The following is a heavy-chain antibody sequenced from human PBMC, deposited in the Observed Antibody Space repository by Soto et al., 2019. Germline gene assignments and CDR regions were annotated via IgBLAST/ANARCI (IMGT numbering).Heavy chain of an antibody. CDR3: ARENGGATVH. CDR1: GFTFSSYA. D-gene: IGHD1-26*01. CDR2: ISDNGAYI. J-gene: IGHJ4*02. Sequence: EVQLLESGGGLVQPGGSLRLSCAASGFTFSSYAMSWVRQAPGKGLEWVSSISDNGAYIYYRDSVKGRFTISRDNAKNSLYLQMSSLRAEDTAVYYCARENGGATVHWGQGTLVTVSS. V-gene: IGHV3-21*01.